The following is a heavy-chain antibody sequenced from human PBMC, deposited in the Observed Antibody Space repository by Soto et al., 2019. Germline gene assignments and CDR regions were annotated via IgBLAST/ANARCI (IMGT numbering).Heavy chain of an antibody. CDR3: ARDDVLCDGGRCYGGPLDV. V-gene: IGHV3-66*01. J-gene: IGHJ6*04. CDR2: IQSGGPT. CDR1: GFTVSSKY. D-gene: IGHD2-15*01. Sequence: EVHLVESGGGLVQPGGSLRLSCAASGFTVSSKYMSWVRQAPGKGLEWVSLIQSGGPTYYADSVKRRFTISRDTSENTLHLQMDSLRAEDTAVYYCARDDVLCDGGRCYGGPLDVWGKGTTVTVSS.